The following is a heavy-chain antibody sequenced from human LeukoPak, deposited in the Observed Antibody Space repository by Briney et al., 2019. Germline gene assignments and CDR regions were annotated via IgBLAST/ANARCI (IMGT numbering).Heavy chain of an antibody. CDR1: GGSISSYY. CDR3: ARAPPHYDYYMDV. J-gene: IGHJ6*03. CDR2: IYYSGST. V-gene: IGHV4-59*01. Sequence: SETLSLTCTVSGGSISSYYWSWIRQPPGKGLEWIGYIYYSGSTNYNPSLESRVTISVDTSKNQFSLKLSSVTAADTAVYYCARAPPHYDYYMDVWGKGTTVTVSS.